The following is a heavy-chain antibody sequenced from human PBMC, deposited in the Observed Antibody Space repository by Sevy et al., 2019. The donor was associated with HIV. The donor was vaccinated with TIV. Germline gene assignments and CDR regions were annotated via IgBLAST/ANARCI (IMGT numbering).Heavy chain of an antibody. CDR1: GGTFSTYA. CDR3: TKDLMEATMGFDH. J-gene: IGHJ4*02. V-gene: IGHV1-69*13. D-gene: IGHD2-8*01. Sequence: ASVKVSCKASGGTFSTYAFNWVRQAPGQGLEWVGGIIPILGTTNYAQKFQGRVSIIADESTGTAYMTLSRLTSEDTAVYYCTKDLMEATMGFDHWGQGALATVSS. CDR2: IIPILGTT.